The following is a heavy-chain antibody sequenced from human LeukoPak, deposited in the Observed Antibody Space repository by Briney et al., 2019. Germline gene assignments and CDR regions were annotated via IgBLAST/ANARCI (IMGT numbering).Heavy chain of an antibody. CDR1: GYTFTSYY. Sequence: ASVKVSCNASGYTFTSYYMHWVRQAPGQGLEWMGIINPSGGSTSYAQKFQGRVTMTRDTSTSTAYMELSSLRSEDTAVYYCARDLYSYDSSGYYYGWFDPWGQGTLVTVSS. CDR2: INPSGGST. CDR3: ARDLYSYDSSGYYYGWFDP. D-gene: IGHD3-22*01. V-gene: IGHV1-46*03. J-gene: IGHJ5*02.